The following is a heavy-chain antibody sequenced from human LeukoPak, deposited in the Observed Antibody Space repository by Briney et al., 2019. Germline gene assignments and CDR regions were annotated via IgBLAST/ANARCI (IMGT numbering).Heavy chain of an antibody. D-gene: IGHD7-27*01. J-gene: IGHJ4*02. V-gene: IGHV4-59*01. CDR3: ARSLLGRSDY. CDR2: ISYSGST. CDR1: GGSISDYY. Sequence: PSETLSLTCAVSGGSISDYYWSWFRQPPGKGLEWIGYISYSGSTNYNPSLKSRVTISVDTSKNQFSLKLSSVTAADTAVYYCARSLLGRSDYWGQGTLVTVSS.